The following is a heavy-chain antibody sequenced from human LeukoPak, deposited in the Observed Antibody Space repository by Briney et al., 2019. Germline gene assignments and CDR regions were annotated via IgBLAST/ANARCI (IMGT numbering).Heavy chain of an antibody. V-gene: IGHV3-30-3*01. CDR2: ISYDGSNK. CDR1: GFTFSSYA. J-gene: IGHJ2*01. CDR3: ARVETTMVLYWYFDL. D-gene: IGHD5-18*01. Sequence: PGRSLRLSCAASGFTFSSYALHWVRQAPGKGLEWVAVISYDGSNKYHADSVKGRFTISRDNSKNTLYLQMNSLRAEDTAVYYCARVETTMVLYWYFDLWGRGTLVTVSS.